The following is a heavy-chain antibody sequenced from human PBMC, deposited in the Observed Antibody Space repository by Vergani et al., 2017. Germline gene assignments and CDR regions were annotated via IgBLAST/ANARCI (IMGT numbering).Heavy chain of an antibody. Sequence: EVQLLESGGGLLQPGGSLRLSCAASGFTFSSYAMSWVRQAPGKGLEWVSAISGSGGSTYYADSVKGRFTISRDNSKNTLYLQMNSLRAEATAVYYCAKGGLYYYASWSYSSGYFDHWGQGTLVTVSS. CDR1: GFTFSSYA. CDR2: ISGSGGST. CDR3: AKGGLYYYASWSYSSGYFDH. V-gene: IGHV3-23*01. D-gene: IGHD3-10*01. J-gene: IGHJ4*02.